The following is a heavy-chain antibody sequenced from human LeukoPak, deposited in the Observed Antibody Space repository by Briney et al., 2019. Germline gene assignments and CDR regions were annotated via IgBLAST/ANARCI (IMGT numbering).Heavy chain of an antibody. CDR3: ARGPRNDP. CDR2: VHPNSGNT. Sequence: GASVKVSCKTSGYPFTTWEINWVRQAAGQGLEWMGWVHPNSGNTAYAQKFQGRVTMTRDTSISTAYMEVSGLRSDHTAVYFCARGPRNDPWGQGTLVTVSS. J-gene: IGHJ5*02. V-gene: IGHV1-8*01. D-gene: IGHD1-14*01. CDR1: GYPFTTWE.